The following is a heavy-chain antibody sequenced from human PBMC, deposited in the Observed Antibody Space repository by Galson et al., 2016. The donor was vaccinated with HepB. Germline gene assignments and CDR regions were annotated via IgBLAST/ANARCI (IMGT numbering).Heavy chain of an antibody. V-gene: IGHV4-30-4*01. CDR2: RHYSGSP. D-gene: IGHD3-16*01. Sequence: TLSLTCSVSGGSISSGDYYWTWIRQSPGKGLEWIGYRHYSGSPTYNPSLKSRVTISVDTFKNKFSLNLTSVTAADTALYFCARTLMMGHDVFNIWGQGTMVSVSS. CDR3: ARTLMMGHDVFNI. CDR1: GGSISSGDYY. J-gene: IGHJ3*02.